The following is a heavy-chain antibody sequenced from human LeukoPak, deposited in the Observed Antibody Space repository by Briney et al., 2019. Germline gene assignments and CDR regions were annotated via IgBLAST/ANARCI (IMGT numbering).Heavy chain of an antibody. CDR1: GGSISSGSYY. CDR2: IYYLGST. V-gene: IGHV4-61*10. CDR3: AVTWNADRTFDP. J-gene: IGHJ5*02. D-gene: IGHD1-1*01. Sequence: SETLSLTCTVSGGSISSGSYYDSCIRQPAGKGLEWIGHIYYLGSTRYNPSLRRPVNILMDASKNQFSLTLTFVTAAATAVYYCAVTWNADRTFDPWGQGILVTVS.